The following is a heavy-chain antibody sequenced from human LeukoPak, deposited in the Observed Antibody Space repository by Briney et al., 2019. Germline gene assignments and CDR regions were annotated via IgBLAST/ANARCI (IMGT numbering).Heavy chain of an antibody. CDR2: MNPNSGNT. Sequence: ASVKVSCKASGYTFTSYDINWVRQATGQGLEWMGWMNPNSGNTGYSQKFQGRVTITRDTSASTAYMELSSLRSEDTAVYYCARSIVGASADYYFDYWGQGTLVTVSS. CDR3: ARSIVGASADYYFDY. CDR1: GYTFTSYD. V-gene: IGHV1-8*01. D-gene: IGHD1-26*01. J-gene: IGHJ4*02.